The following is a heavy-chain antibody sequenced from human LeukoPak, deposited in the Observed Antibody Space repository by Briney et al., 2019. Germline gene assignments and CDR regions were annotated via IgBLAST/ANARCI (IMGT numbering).Heavy chain of an antibody. CDR1: GYTFTSYG. J-gene: IGHJ5*02. V-gene: IGHV1-18*01. CDR2: ISAYNGNT. CDR3: ARHPIHYEAVAGP. D-gene: IGHD6-19*01. Sequence: VASVNVSCTASGYTFTSYGISWVRQAPGQGLEWMGWISAYNGNTNYAQKLQGRVTMTTDTSTSTAYMELRSLRSDDTAVYYCARHPIHYEAVAGPWGQGTLVTVSS.